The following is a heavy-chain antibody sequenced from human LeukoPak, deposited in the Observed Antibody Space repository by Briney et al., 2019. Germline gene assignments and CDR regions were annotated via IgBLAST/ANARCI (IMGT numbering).Heavy chain of an antibody. V-gene: IGHV4-39*07. J-gene: IGHJ4*02. CDR2: IFHDGTT. D-gene: IGHD1-26*01. Sequence: SETLSLSCTVSGDSISSGNHYWIWMRQPPGKGLEWIGSIFHDGTTYYDASLKSRLSISVDTSKNQFSLRLSSVTAADTAVYYCAREGAKVGARPYYFDSWGQGTLVTVSS. CDR1: GDSISSGNHY. CDR3: AREGAKVGARPYYFDS.